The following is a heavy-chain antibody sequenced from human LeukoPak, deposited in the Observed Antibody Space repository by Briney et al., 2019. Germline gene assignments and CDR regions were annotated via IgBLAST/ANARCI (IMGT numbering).Heavy chain of an antibody. CDR3: AKGINSSGWSYFDY. CDR1: GFTFSNSA. CDR2: LSGSGITT. J-gene: IGHJ4*01. D-gene: IGHD6-19*01. V-gene: IGHV3-23*01. Sequence: GGSLRLSCAASGFTFSNSAMSWVRQAPGKGLEWVSTLSGSGITTYYADSVTGRFTISRDNSKNTLYLQMNSLRAEDTAVYYCAKGINSSGWSYFDYWGHGTLVTVSS.